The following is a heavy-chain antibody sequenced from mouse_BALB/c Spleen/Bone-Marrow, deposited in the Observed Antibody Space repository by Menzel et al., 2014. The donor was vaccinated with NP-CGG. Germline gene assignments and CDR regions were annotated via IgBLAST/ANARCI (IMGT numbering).Heavy chain of an antibody. CDR3: ARFGNYEGFAY. V-gene: IGHV1-74*01. Sequence: QVQLKESGAELVRPGASVKLSCKASGYSFTNYWMNWVKQRPGQGLEWIGMIHPSDSETRLNQKFTDKATLTVDKSASTAYMQLSSPTSEDSAVYYCARFGNYEGFAYWGQGTLVTVSA. CDR2: IHPSDSET. CDR1: GYSFTNYW. D-gene: IGHD2-1*01. J-gene: IGHJ3*01.